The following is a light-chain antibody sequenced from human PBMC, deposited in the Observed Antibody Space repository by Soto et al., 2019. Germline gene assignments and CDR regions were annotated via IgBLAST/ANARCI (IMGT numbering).Light chain of an antibody. J-gene: IGKJ2*01. V-gene: IGKV3-20*01. CDR1: QTVRNSY. CDR3: QQYDDSGAQFT. CDR2: GTS. Sequence: LVLTQSPGTLSLSPGERATLSCRASQTVRNSYLAWYQQKLGQPPRLVLYGTSNRATGIPARFSGRGSGTDFSLIISGLEPEDAAMYCCQQYDDSGAQFTFGQGTKLEIK.